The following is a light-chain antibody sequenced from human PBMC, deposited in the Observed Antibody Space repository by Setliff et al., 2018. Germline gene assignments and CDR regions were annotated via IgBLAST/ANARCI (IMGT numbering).Light chain of an antibody. CDR3: YSYTASTSYV. Sequence: QSVLTQPASVSGSPGQSITISCSGTTSDIGTYNYVSWYQQYPGKAPKLVIYDVSNRPSGVSNRFSGSKSGNTASLTNSGLQAEDEADYYCYSYTASTSYVFGTGTKVTVL. CDR2: DVS. J-gene: IGLJ1*01. CDR1: TSDIGTYNY. V-gene: IGLV2-14*01.